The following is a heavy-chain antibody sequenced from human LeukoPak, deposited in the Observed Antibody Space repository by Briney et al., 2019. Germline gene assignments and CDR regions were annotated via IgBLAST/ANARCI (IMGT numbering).Heavy chain of an antibody. CDR2: ISYDGSNK. J-gene: IGHJ4*02. Sequence: GGSLRLSCAASGFTFSSYGMHWVRQAPGKGLEWVAVISYDGSNKYYAESVKGRFTISRDTSKNTLYLQMNSLRAEDTAVYHCAKGVAGGPDYWGQGTLVTVSS. V-gene: IGHV3-30*18. D-gene: IGHD6-19*01. CDR3: AKGVAGGPDY. CDR1: GFTFSSYG.